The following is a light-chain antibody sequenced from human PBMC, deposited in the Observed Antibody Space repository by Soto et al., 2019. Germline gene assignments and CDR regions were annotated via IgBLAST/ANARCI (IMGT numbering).Light chain of an antibody. CDR3: QQRANWPPVFT. Sequence: EIVLTHSPATLSLSPGERATLSCRASQSVGTYLAWYQQKPGQAPRLLIYDASNRATGIPTRFSGSGSGTDFTLTISSLDPEDFAVYYCQQRANWPPVFTFGPGTKVDIK. J-gene: IGKJ3*01. CDR2: DAS. CDR1: QSVGTY. V-gene: IGKV3-11*01.